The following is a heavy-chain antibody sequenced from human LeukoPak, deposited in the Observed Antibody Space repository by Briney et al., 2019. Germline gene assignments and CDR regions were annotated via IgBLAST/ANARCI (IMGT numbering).Heavy chain of an antibody. J-gene: IGHJ6*03. CDR1: GFTFSSYS. D-gene: IGHD5-18*01. CDR2: ISSSSSYI. CDR3: AKGLYSYGYPRGIYYMDV. Sequence: GGSLRLSCAASGFTFSSYSMNWVRQAPGKGLEWVSSISSSSSYIYYADSVKGRFTISRDNSKNTLYLQMNSLRAEDTAVYYCAKGLYSYGYPRGIYYMDVWGKGTTVTISS. V-gene: IGHV3-21*01.